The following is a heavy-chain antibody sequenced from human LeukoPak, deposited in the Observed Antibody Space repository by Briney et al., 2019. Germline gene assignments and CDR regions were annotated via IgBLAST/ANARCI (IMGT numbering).Heavy chain of an antibody. CDR1: GGSISSHY. D-gene: IGHD3-9*01. CDR2: IYYSGST. J-gene: IGHJ4*02. CDR3: ARGYDILTGYLDY. V-gene: IGHV4-59*11. Sequence: SETLSLTCTVSGGSISSHYWGWIRQPPGKGLEWIGYIYYSGSTNYNPSLKSRVTISVDTSKNQFSLKLSSVTAADTAVYYCARGYDILTGYLDYWGQGTLVTVSS.